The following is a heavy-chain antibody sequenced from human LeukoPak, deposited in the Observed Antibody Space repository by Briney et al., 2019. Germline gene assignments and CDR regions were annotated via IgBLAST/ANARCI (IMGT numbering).Heavy chain of an antibody. CDR2: IYYSGST. D-gene: IGHD3-16*01. CDR1: GGSISSGSYY. J-gene: IGHJ5*02. Sequence: PSETLSLTCTVSGGSISSGSYYWSWIRQPAGKGLEWIGYIYYSGSTNYNPSLKSRVTISVDTSKNQFSLKLSSVTAADTAVYYCARFIMITFGGVASNWFDPWGQGTLVTVSS. V-gene: IGHV4-61*10. CDR3: ARFIMITFGGVASNWFDP.